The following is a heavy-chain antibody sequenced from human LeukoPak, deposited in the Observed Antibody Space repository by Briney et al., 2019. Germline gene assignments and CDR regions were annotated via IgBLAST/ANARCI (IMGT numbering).Heavy chain of an antibody. Sequence: GGSLRLSCAASGFIFSTYAMSWVRQAPGKGLEWVSAITGSGGSTYYADSVKGRFTISRDNSKDTLFLQMTSLRAEDTAVYYCASRGGESWVGVDFWGQGALVTVSS. CDR3: ASRGGESWVGVDF. V-gene: IGHV3-23*01. J-gene: IGHJ4*02. CDR1: GFIFSTYA. D-gene: IGHD2-21*01. CDR2: ITGSGGST.